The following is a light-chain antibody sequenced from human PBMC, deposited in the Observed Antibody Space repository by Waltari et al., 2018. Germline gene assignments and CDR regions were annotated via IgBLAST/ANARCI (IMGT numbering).Light chain of an antibody. J-gene: IGLJ2*01. CDR3: SAYTSWSTVI. V-gene: IGLV2-14*03. CDR1: RDDVGGYNF. CDR2: DVF. Sequence: QSALTQPASVSASPGQSIPISCTGTRDDVGGYNFVSVYQQHPGKAPQLIIYDVFKRPSGVYNRFSGSKSLNTASLSISGLQAEDEGVYYCSAYTSWSTVIFGGGTKLAVL.